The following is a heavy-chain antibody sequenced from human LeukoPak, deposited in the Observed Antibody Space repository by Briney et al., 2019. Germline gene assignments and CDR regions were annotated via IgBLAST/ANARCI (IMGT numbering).Heavy chain of an antibody. V-gene: IGHV3-23*01. CDR1: GFTFNPYA. CDR3: AKGHYPDVSCGGDCYYSY. CDR2: ISAGGDNT. J-gene: IGHJ4*02. Sequence: TGGSLRLPCAASGFTFNPYAMTWVRQSPGKGLEGVSAISAGGDNTCYADSGKVRFTLSRDNSKNTLYLQTDSLRAEDTAVYYCAKGHYPDVSCGGDCYYSYWGQGTLVTVSS. D-gene: IGHD2-21*02.